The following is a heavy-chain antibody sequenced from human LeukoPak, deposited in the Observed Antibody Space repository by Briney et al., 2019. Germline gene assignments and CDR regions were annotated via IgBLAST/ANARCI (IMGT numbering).Heavy chain of an antibody. CDR1: GYTFTSYG. Sequence: ASVKVSCKASGYTFTSYGINWVRQATGQGLEWMGWMNPNSGNTGYAQKFQGRVTMTRNTSISTAYMELSSLRSEDTAVYYCARGPYVDTAMATDYWGQGTLVTVS. CDR2: MNPNSGNT. J-gene: IGHJ4*02. D-gene: IGHD5-18*01. CDR3: ARGPYVDTAMATDY. V-gene: IGHV1-8*01.